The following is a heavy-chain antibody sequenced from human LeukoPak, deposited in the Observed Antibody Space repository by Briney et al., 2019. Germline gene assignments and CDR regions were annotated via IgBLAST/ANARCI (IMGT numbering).Heavy chain of an antibody. D-gene: IGHD5-24*01. V-gene: IGHV3-30-3*01. Sequence: GGSLRLSCAATGFTFSSFAMHWVRQAPGKGLEWVAIISYGGINKYYADSVKGRFTISRDNSKNTLYLQMNSLRGEDSAVYYCARDPRGERWLQSPRNFDYWGQGTLVTVSS. CDR2: ISYGGINK. CDR1: GFTFSSFA. J-gene: IGHJ4*02. CDR3: ARDPRGERWLQSPRNFDY.